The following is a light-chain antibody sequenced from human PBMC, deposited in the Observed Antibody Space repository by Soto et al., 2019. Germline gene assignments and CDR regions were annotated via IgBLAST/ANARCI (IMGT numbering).Light chain of an antibody. J-gene: IGLJ2*01. CDR2: DVS. V-gene: IGLV2-14*03. Sequence: QSALTQPASVSGSPGQSITISCTGTSSDVGGYNYVSWYQHYPGKAPKLMIYDVSNRPSGVSNRFSGSKSGNTASLTISGLQAEDEADYYCSSYISSNTPLFGGGTKLTVL. CDR1: SSDVGGYNY. CDR3: SSYISSNTPL.